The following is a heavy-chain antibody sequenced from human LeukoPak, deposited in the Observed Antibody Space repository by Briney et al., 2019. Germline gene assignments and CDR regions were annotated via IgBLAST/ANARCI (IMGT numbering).Heavy chain of an antibody. CDR2: IFSRGSS. J-gene: IGHJ4*02. CDR1: GGSISNYY. CDR3: ARASDSSGYYDLDY. D-gene: IGHD3-22*01. Sequence: SETLSLTCSVPGGSISNYYWSCIRQPPGKGLEWIGYIFSRGSSNYSPSLKSRVTISVDTSKNQFSLKLSSVTAADTAVYYCARASDSSGYYDLDYWGQGTLVTVSS. V-gene: IGHV4-59*01.